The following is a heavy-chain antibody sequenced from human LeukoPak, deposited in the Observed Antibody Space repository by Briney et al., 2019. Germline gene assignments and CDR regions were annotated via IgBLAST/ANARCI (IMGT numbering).Heavy chain of an antibody. J-gene: IGHJ4*02. CDR2: IKSKTDGGTT. D-gene: IGHD1-26*01. V-gene: IGHV3-15*01. Sequence: PGGSPRLSCAASGFTFSNAWMSWVRQAPGKGLEWVGRIKSKTDGGTTDYAAPVKGRFTISRDDSKNTLYLQMNSLKTEHTAVYYCTTQPILKVGATVDYWGQGTLVTVSS. CDR3: TTQPILKVGATVDY. CDR1: GFTFSNAW.